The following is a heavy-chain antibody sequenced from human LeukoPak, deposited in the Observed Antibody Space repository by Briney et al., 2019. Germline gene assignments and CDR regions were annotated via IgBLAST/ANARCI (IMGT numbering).Heavy chain of an antibody. CDR2: IYNSGSKT. J-gene: IGHJ4*02. CDR3: SKDVVPDSGWDLDY. Sequence: PGGSLRLFCTASGFSFSTYSMTWVRQGPGKGLEWVSSIYNSGSKTFYADSVKGRFTISRDNSKNTLYLQMNSLTAEDTAIYYCSKDVVPDSGWDLDYWGQGTLVTVSS. V-gene: IGHV3-23*05. CDR1: GFSFSTYS. D-gene: IGHD6-19*01.